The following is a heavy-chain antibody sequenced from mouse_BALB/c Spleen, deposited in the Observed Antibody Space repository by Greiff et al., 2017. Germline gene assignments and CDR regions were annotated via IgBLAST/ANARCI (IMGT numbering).Heavy chain of an antibody. J-gene: IGHJ4*01. CDR3: AAYYRYDLDY. CDR1: GFNIKDTY. CDR2: IDPANGNT. V-gene: IGHV14-3*02. D-gene: IGHD2-14*01. Sequence: EVQLQQPGAELVKPGASVKLSCTASGFNIKDTYMHWVKQRPEQGLEWIGRIDPANGNTKYDPKFQGKATITADTSSNTAYLQLSSLTSEDTAVYYCAAYYRYDLDYWGQGTSVTVSS.